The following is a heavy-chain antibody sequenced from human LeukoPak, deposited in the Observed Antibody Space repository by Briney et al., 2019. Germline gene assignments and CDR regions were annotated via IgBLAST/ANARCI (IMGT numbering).Heavy chain of an antibody. CDR3: ARGPDQRAYYYYYYMDV. J-gene: IGHJ6*03. CDR1: GFTFSSYW. V-gene: IGHV3-7*01. Sequence: GGSLRLSCAASGFTFSSYWMSWVRQAPGKGLEWVANIKPDGSEKYYVDSVKGRFTISRDNAKNSLYLQMNSLRAEDTAVYYCARGPDQRAYYYYYYMDVWGKGTTVTVSS. CDR2: IKPDGSEK.